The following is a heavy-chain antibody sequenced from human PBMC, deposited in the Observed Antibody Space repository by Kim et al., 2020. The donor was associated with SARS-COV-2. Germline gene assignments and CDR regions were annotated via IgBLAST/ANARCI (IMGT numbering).Heavy chain of an antibody. CDR1: GFTFSSYG. J-gene: IGHJ5*02. Sequence: GGSLRLSCAASGFTFSSYGMHWVRQAPGKGLEWVAVISYDGSNKYYADSVKGRFTISRDNSKNTLYLQMNSLRAEDTAVYYCAKDPAGTTYNWFDPWGQGTLVTVSS. CDR3: AKDPAGTTYNWFDP. CDR2: ISYDGSNK. V-gene: IGHV3-30*18. D-gene: IGHD1-1*01.